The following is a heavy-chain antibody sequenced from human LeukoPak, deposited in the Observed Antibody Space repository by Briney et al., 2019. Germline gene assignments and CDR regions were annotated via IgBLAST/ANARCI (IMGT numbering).Heavy chain of an antibody. CDR2: IRSKANSYAT. CDR1: GFTFSGSA. Sequence: GGSLKLSCAASGFTFSGSAMHWVRQASGKGLEWVGRIRSKANSYATAYAASVKGRFTISRDDSKNTAYLQMNSLKTEDTAVYYCNHLVGGGPDYWGQGTLVTVSS. V-gene: IGHV3-73*01. J-gene: IGHJ4*02. CDR3: NHLVGGGPDY. D-gene: IGHD2-15*01.